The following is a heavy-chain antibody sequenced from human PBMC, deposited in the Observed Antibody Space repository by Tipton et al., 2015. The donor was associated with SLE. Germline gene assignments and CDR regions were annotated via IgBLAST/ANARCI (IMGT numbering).Heavy chain of an antibody. V-gene: IGHV4-34*01. D-gene: IGHD2-15*01. J-gene: IGHJ5*02. CDR2: INHSGST. CDR1: GGSISSHY. CDR3: ARAFIVVSATNWFDP. Sequence: TLSLTCTVSGGSISSHYWSWIRQPPGKGLEWIGEINHSGSTNYNPSLKSRVTISVDTSKNQFSLKLSSVTAADTAVYYCARAFIVVSATNWFDPWGQGTLVTVSS.